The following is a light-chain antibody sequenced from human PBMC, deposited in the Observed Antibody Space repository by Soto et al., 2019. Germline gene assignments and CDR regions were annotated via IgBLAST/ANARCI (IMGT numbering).Light chain of an antibody. CDR3: QQYNSYWT. V-gene: IGKV1-5*03. Sequence: DIQMTQSPSTLSASVGDRVTITCRASQSISSWLAWYQQKPGKAPKLLIYKASSLESGVPSRFSGSGSGTEXTLTISSLQPDXFATYYCQQYNSYWTFGXGTKX. CDR1: QSISSW. J-gene: IGKJ1*01. CDR2: KAS.